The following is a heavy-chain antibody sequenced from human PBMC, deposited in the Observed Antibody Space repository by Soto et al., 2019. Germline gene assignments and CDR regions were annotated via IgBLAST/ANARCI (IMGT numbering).Heavy chain of an antibody. CDR1: GGTFISYA. V-gene: IGHV1-69*06. Sequence: SVKVSCKASGGTFISYAIGWVRQAPRQGLEWMGGLIPIFGTANYAQKFQGRVTITADKSTSTAYMELSSLRSEDTAVYYCARGFPPYCGGACYRQGPETYAFDIWGQGTMVTVSS. CDR3: ARGFPPYCGGACYRQGPETYAFDI. D-gene: IGHD2-21*02. J-gene: IGHJ3*02. CDR2: LIPIFGTA.